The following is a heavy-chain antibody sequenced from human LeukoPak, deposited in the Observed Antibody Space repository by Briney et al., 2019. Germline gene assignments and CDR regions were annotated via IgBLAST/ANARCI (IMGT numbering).Heavy chain of an antibody. CDR3: ARDVTHSSSWYTPSGYFDY. CDR2: INPNSGGT. J-gene: IGHJ4*02. Sequence: ASVKVSCKASGYTFTGYYMHWVRQAPGQGLEWMGWINPNSGGTNYAQKFQGRVTMTRDTSISTAYMELSRLRSDDTAVYYCARDVTHSSSWYTPSGYFDYWGQGTLVTVSS. D-gene: IGHD6-13*01. CDR1: GYTFTGYY. V-gene: IGHV1-2*02.